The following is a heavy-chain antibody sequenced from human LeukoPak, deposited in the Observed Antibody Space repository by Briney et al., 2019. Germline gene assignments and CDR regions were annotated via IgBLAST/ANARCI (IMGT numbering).Heavy chain of an antibody. CDR2: IYYSGST. J-gene: IGHJ4*02. Sequence: SETLSLTCTVSGGSISSYYWSWIRQPPGKGLEWIGYIYYSGSTNYNPSLKSRVTISADTSKNQFSLKLSSVTAADTAVYYCARGYGSGSYYNIPKYFDYWGQGTLVTVSS. V-gene: IGHV4-59*01. CDR1: GGSISSYY. CDR3: ARGYGSGSYYNIPKYFDY. D-gene: IGHD3-10*01.